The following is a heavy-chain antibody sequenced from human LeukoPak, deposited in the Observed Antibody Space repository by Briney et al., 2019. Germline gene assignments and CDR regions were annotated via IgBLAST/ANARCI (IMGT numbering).Heavy chain of an antibody. CDR2: IYHSGST. V-gene: IGHV4-38-2*01. CDR1: GYSISSGYY. D-gene: IGHD3-16*01. J-gene: IGHJ4*02. Sequence: PSETLSLTCAVSGYSISSGYYWGRIRQPPGKGLEWIGSIYHSGSTYYNPSLKSRVTISVDTSKNQFSLKLSSVTAADTAVYYCARYWDYDYVWGSYRGPLDYWGQGTLVTVSS. CDR3: ARYWDYDYVWGSYRGPLDY.